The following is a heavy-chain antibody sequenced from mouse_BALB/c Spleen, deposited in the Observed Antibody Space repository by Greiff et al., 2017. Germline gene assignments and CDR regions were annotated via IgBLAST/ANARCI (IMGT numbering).Heavy chain of an antibody. CDR3: ARGYGLTALSMDY. V-gene: IGHV3-2*02. Sequence: VQLKQSGPGLVKPSQSLSLTCTVTGYSITSDYAWNWIRQFPGNKLEWMGYISYSGSTSYNPSLKSRISITRDTSKNQFFLQLNSVTTEDTATYYCARGYGLTALSMDYWGQGTSVTVSS. CDR1: GYSITSDYA. J-gene: IGHJ4*01. CDR2: ISYSGST. D-gene: IGHD2-2*01.